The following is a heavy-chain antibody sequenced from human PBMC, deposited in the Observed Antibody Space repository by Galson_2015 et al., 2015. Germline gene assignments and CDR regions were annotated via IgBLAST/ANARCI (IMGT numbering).Heavy chain of an antibody. V-gene: IGHV1-3*01. J-gene: IGHJ5*02. CDR3: ARDADYGDYIKFDP. D-gene: IGHD4-17*01. Sequence: SVKVSCKASGGTFSSYAISWVRQAPGQRLEWMGWINVGSGNARYSLKFQDRVTISRDTSASTAYMELSNLRSEDTAVYYCARDADYGDYIKFDPWGQGTLVTVSS. CDR1: GGTFSSYA. CDR2: INVGSGNA.